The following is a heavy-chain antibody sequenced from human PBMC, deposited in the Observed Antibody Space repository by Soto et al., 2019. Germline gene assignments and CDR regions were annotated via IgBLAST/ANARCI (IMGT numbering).Heavy chain of an antibody. Sequence: QVQLVQSGAEVKKPGASVKVSCKASGYTFTSYAMHWVRQAPGQRLEWMGWINAGNGNTKYSQKFQGRVTITRDTSASTAYMELSSLRSEDTAVYYCARADLLEWLSASLDYWGQGTLVTVSS. D-gene: IGHD3-3*01. V-gene: IGHV1-3*01. CDR2: INAGNGNT. J-gene: IGHJ4*02. CDR1: GYTFTSYA. CDR3: ARADLLEWLSASLDY.